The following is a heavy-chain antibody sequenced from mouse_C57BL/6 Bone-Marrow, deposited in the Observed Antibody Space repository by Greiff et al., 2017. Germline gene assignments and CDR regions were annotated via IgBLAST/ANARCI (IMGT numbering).Heavy chain of an antibody. D-gene: IGHD1-1*01. CDR3: ARVYYYGSSLYYGVDD. V-gene: IGHV1-4*01. CDR1: GYTFTSYT. CDR2: INPSSGYT. Sequence: QVQLQQSGAELARPGASVKMSCKASGYTFTSYTMPWVKQRPGQGLEWIGYINPSSGYTKYKQKFKDKATLTADKASSTAYMQLSSLTSEDSAVYYCARVYYYGSSLYYGVDDWGQGTSVTVSS. J-gene: IGHJ4*01.